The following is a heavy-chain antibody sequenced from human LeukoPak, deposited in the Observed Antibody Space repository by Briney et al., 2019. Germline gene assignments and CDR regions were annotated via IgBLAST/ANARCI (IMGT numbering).Heavy chain of an antibody. D-gene: IGHD2-15*01. V-gene: IGHV1-2*02. CDR2: INPNSGGT. CDR1: GYTFTGYY. J-gene: IGHJ3*02. Sequence: ASVKVSCKASGYTFTGYYMHWVRQAPGQGLEWMGWINPNSGGTNYAQKFQGRVTMTRDTSIRTAYMELSRLRSDDTAVYYCARDEYLGGNDAFDIWGQGTMVTASS. CDR3: ARDEYLGGNDAFDI.